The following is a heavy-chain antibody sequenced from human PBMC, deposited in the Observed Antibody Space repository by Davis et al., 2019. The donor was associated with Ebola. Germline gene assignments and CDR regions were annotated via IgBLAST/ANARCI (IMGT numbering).Heavy chain of an antibody. D-gene: IGHD1-26*01. CDR1: GYTFTSYY. J-gene: IGHJ4*02. V-gene: IGHV1-46*01. CDR3: ATDLKELASFDY. CDR2: INPSGGST. Sequence: AASVKVSCKASGYTFTSYYMHWVRQAPGQGLEWMGIINPSGGSTSYAQKFEGRVTMTRDTSTSTVYMELSSLRSEDTAVYYCATDLKELASFDYWGQGTLVTVSS.